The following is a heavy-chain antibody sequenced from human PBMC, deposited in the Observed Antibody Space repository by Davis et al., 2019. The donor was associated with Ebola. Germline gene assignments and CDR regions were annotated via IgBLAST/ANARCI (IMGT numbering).Heavy chain of an antibody. CDR1: GYSFTGNY. CDR3: ARDGGSCRGGSCQGYFDY. CDR2: INPNSGDT. V-gene: IGHV1-2*02. J-gene: IGHJ4*02. Sequence: AASVKVSCKASGYSFTGNYIHWVRRAPGQGLEWMGWINPNSGDTNYAQKFQGRVTMTRDTSISTAYMELNRLTSDDTAVYYCARDGGSCRGGSCQGYFDYWGQGTLVTVSS. D-gene: IGHD2-15*01.